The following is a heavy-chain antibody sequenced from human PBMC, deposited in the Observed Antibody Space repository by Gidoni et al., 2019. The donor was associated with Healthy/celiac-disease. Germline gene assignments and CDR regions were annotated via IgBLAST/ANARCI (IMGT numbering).Heavy chain of an antibody. Sequence: QVQLQQWGAGLLKPSETLSLTCAVYGGSFSGYYWSWIRQPPGKGLEWIGEINHRGSTNANPSLKSRVTISIDTSKNQFSLKLSSVTAADTAVYYCARKGVTKPPYYIDVWGKGTTVTVPS. D-gene: IGHD4-17*01. CDR3: ARKGVTKPPYYIDV. CDR1: GGSFSGYY. V-gene: IGHV4-34*01. CDR2: INHRGST. J-gene: IGHJ6*03.